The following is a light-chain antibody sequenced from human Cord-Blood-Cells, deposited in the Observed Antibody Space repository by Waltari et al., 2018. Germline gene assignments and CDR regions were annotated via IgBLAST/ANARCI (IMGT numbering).Light chain of an antibody. Sequence: QSALTQPASVSGSPGQSITISCTGTSSDVVSYNLVSWYQQHPGKAPKRMIYEGSKRPSGVSNRFSGSKSGNTASLTISGLQAEDEADYYCCSYAGSSTYYVFGTGTKVTVL. V-gene: IGLV2-23*01. CDR2: EGS. CDR1: SSDVVSYNL. J-gene: IGLJ1*01. CDR3: CSYAGSSTYYV.